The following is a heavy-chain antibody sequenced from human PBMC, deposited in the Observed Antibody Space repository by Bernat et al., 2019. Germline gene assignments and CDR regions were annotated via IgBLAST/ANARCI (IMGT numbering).Heavy chain of an antibody. Sequence: EVQLVESGGGLVQPGGSLRLSCAARGFIFSSYEMNWVRQAPGKGPEWVSYITSSGGTIYADSVKGRFTISRDNAKNSLYLQMNSLTAEDTAEYYCVREPPEYCGTTNCYAFHYFDYWGQGALVTVSS. J-gene: IGHJ4*02. CDR2: ITSSGGTI. V-gene: IGHV3-48*03. CDR1: GFIFSSYE. D-gene: IGHD2-2*01. CDR3: VREPPEYCGTTNCYAFHYFDY.